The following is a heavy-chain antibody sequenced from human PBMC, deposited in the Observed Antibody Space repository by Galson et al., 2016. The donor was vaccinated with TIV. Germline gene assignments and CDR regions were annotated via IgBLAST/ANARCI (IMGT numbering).Heavy chain of an antibody. Sequence: SLRLSCAASGFSFGSYWMTWVRQAPGKGLEWVANIKRDDSEKYYVDSVKGRFTISRDNAKNSLYLQMNSLTAEDTAVYYCTRQLLSESSVGFDIWGQGTLVTVSS. V-gene: IGHV3-7*01. D-gene: IGHD3-10*01. CDR2: IKRDDSEK. CDR1: GFSFGSYW. CDR3: TRQLLSESSVGFDI. J-gene: IGHJ3*02.